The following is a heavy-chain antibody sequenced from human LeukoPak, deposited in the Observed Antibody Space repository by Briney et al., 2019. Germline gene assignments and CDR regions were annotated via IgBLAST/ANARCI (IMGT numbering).Heavy chain of an antibody. Sequence: GGSLRLSCAVSGITLSDYGMSWVRKAPGKGLEWVAGMSGSGGGTNYADSVKGRFTVSRDNSKNTLYLQMKSLRAEDTAVYFCAKRGVVIRVILVGFYKEAYYFDSWGQGALVTVSS. CDR1: GITLSDYG. V-gene: IGHV3-23*01. CDR2: MSGSGGGT. D-gene: IGHD3-22*01. CDR3: AKRGVVIRVILVGFYKEAYYFDS. J-gene: IGHJ4*02.